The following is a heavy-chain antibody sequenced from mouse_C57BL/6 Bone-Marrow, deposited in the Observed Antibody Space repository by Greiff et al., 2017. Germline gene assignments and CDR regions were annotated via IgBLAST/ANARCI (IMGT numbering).Heavy chain of an antibody. CDR2: ILPSIGRT. Sequence: QVQLQQSGSELRSPGSSVKLSCKDFDSEVFPIAYMSWVRQKPGHGFEWIGGILPSIGRTIYGEKFEDKATLDADTLSNTAYLELNSLTSEDSAIYYCARHYGSSHLYWYFDVWGTGTTVTVSS. D-gene: IGHD1-1*01. V-gene: IGHV15-2*01. CDR3: ARHYGSSHLYWYFDV. J-gene: IGHJ1*03. CDR1: DSEVFPIAY.